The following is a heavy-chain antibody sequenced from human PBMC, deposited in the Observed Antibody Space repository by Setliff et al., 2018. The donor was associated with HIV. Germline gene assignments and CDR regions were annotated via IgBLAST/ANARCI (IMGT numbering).Heavy chain of an antibody. D-gene: IGHD3-10*01. CDR2: IYYTGST. V-gene: IGHV4-31*03. CDR3: ARAPFYYGSGSYQTFDY. Sequence: SETLSLTCTVSGGSISSGDYYWSWIRQHPRKGLEWIGYIYYTGSTYYNPSLKSRVTISVDTSKNQFSLKLSSVTAADTAVYYCARAPFYYGSGSYQTFDYWGQGTLGTVSS. J-gene: IGHJ4*02. CDR1: GGSISSGDYY.